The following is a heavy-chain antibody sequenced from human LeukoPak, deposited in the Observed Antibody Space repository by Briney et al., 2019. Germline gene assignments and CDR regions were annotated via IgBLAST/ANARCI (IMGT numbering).Heavy chain of an antibody. CDR3: AFSSVFNWFDP. V-gene: IGHV4-39*07. Sequence: SETLSLTCTVSGGSVSSSSYYWGWIRQPPGKGLEWVGSIYSSGSTYYNPSLKGRVTISVDTSKKQFSLKLRSVTAADTAVYYCAFSSVFNWFDPWGQGTLVTVSS. CDR1: GGSVSSSSYY. J-gene: IGHJ5*02. D-gene: IGHD3-10*01. CDR2: IYSSGST.